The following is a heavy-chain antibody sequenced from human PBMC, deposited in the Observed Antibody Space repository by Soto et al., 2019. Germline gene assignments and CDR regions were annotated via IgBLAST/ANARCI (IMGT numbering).Heavy chain of an antibody. J-gene: IGHJ4*02. Sequence: PGESLKISCKGSGYSFSSRWIAWVRQKPGKGLECMGIIFPGDSDTSYRPSFEGQVTISADESINTAYLQWSSLKASDTAMYFCASGISYGEYYFDNWGQGTQGTVSS. CDR3: ASGISYGEYYFDN. CDR2: IFPGDSDT. V-gene: IGHV5-51*01. D-gene: IGHD5-18*01. CDR1: GYSFSSRW.